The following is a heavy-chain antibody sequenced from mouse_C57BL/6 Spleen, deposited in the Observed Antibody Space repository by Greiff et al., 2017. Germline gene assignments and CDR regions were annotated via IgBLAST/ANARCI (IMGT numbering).Heavy chain of an antibody. Sequence: EVKLQESGAELVRPGASVKLSCTASGFNIKDDYMHWVKQRPEQGLEWIGWIDPENGDTEYASKFQGKATITADTSSNTAYLQLSSLTSEDTAVYYCTTDTGFIYDGYPWFAYWGQGTLVTVSA. CDR3: TTDTGFIYDGYPWFAY. CDR1: GFNIKDDY. J-gene: IGHJ3*01. CDR2: IDPENGDT. V-gene: IGHV14-4*01. D-gene: IGHD2-3*01.